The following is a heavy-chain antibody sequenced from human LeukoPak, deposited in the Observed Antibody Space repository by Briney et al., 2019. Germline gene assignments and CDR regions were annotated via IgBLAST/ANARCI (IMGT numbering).Heavy chain of an antibody. CDR3: AREATTVIGVAAFDI. V-gene: IGHV3-7*01. Sequence: PGGSLRLSCAASGFTFSSYWMSWVRQAPGKGLEWVANIKQDGSEKYYVDSVKGRFTISRDNAKNSLYLQMNSLRAEDTAVYYCAREATTVIGVAAFDIWGQGTMVTVSS. CDR2: IKQDGSEK. CDR1: GFTFSSYW. D-gene: IGHD1-1*01. J-gene: IGHJ3*02.